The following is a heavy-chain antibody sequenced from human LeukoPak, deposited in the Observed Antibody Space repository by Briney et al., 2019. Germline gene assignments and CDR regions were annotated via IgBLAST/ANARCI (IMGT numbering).Heavy chain of an antibody. V-gene: IGHV1-2*02. J-gene: IGHJ4*02. CDR3: ARAVVAATHPFDY. CDR1: GYTFTGYY. D-gene: IGHD2-15*01. Sequence: ASVTVSRKASGYTFTGYYMHWVRQAPGQGLEWMGWINPNNGGTNHAQKFQGRDTMTRDTSISTAYVELCRLRSDDTAVYYCARAVVAATHPFDYWGQGTLVTVSS. CDR2: INPNNGGT.